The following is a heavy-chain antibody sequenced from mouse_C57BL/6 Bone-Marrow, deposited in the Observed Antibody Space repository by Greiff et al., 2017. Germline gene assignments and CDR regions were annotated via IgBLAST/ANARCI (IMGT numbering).Heavy chain of an antibody. CDR1: GYAFSSSW. Sequence: QVQLKQSGPELVKPGASVKISCKASGYAFSSSWMNWVKQRPGKGLEWIGRIYPGDGDTNYNGKFKGKATLTADKSSSTAYMQLSSLTSEYSAVYFCARGITTVVAHWYFDVWGTGTTVTVSS. V-gene: IGHV1-82*01. CDR2: IYPGDGDT. CDR3: ARGITTVVAHWYFDV. D-gene: IGHD1-1*01. J-gene: IGHJ1*03.